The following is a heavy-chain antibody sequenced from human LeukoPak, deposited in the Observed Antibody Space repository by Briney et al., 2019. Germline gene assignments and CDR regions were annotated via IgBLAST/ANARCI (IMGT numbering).Heavy chain of an antibody. CDR2: ISYDGSNK. Sequence: GGSLRLSCEASGFTFSSYAMHWVRQAPGKGLEWVAVISYDGSNKYYADSVKGRFTISRDNSKNTLYLQMNSLRAEDTAVYYCARGKTTTVTTLPFDYWGQGTLVTVSS. D-gene: IGHD4-17*01. CDR3: ARGKTTTVTTLPFDY. J-gene: IGHJ4*02. CDR1: GFTFSSYA. V-gene: IGHV3-30-3*01.